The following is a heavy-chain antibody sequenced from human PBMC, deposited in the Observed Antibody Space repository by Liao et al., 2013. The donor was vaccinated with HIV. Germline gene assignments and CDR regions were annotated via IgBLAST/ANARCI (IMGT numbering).Heavy chain of an antibody. CDR2: IDHSGKS. V-gene: IGHV4-34*04. Sequence: QDLLKQWGTGLLRPSETLSLTCAVYAGSFRDYYWSWIRQAPGRGLEWIAEIDHSGKSNHNPSLKSRATISVDTSKNQFSLKLSSVTAADTAVYYCITKEHYFDHWGQGTLVTVSS. CDR1: AGSFRDYY. D-gene: IGHD1-14*01. J-gene: IGHJ4*02. CDR3: ITKEHYFDH.